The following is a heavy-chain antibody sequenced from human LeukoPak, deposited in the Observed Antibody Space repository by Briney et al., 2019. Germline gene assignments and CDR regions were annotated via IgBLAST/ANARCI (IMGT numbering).Heavy chain of an antibody. Sequence: PGGSLRLSCAASGFTFSSYWMNWVRQAPGKGLEWVSYISSSSSTIYYADSVKGRFTISRDNAKNSLYLQMNSLRAEDTAVYYCARADYDFWSGYSSFDYWGQGTLVTVSS. CDR3: ARADYDFWSGYSSFDY. V-gene: IGHV3-48*01. CDR1: GFTFSSYW. J-gene: IGHJ4*02. D-gene: IGHD3-3*01. CDR2: ISSSSSTI.